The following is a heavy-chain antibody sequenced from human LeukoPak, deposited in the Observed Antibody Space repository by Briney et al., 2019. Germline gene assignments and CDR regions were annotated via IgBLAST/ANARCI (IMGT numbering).Heavy chain of an antibody. J-gene: IGHJ4*02. CDR1: GYTFSSYS. CDR3: VRLRRNSDISGFYYYYDY. CDR2: ISVRSNYI. Sequence: KPGGSLRLSCAASGYTFSSYSINWVRQAPGKGLEWVSSISVRSNYIYYADSVRGRFSISRDDARDSLYLQMNSLRAEDTAVYYCVRLRRNSDISGFYYYYDYWGQGTLVTVSS. V-gene: IGHV3-21*01. D-gene: IGHD3-22*01.